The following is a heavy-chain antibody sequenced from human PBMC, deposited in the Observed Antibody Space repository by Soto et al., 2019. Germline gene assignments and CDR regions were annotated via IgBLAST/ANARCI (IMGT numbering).Heavy chain of an antibody. J-gene: IGHJ5*02. CDR2: IYPGDSDT. D-gene: IGHD2-15*01. CDR3: ARSTPLGYCSGGSCYSGNWFDP. Sequence: GESLKISGKGSGYSFTIYWIGWVRQMPWKGLEWVGIIYPGDSDTRYSPSFQGQVTISADKSISTAYLQWSSLKASDTAMYYCARSTPLGYCSGGSCYSGNWFDPWGQGTLVTVSS. V-gene: IGHV5-51*01. CDR1: GYSFTIYW.